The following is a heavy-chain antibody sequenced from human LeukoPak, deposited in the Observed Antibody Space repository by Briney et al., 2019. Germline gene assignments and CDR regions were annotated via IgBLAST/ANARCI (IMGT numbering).Heavy chain of an antibody. Sequence: ASVKVSCKASGYTFTSYGISWVRQAPGQGLEWMGWISAYNGNTNYAQKLQGRVTMTTDTSTSTAYMELRSLRADDTAVYYCARMPPNYYDSSGYYSGSDYWGQGTLVTVSS. D-gene: IGHD3-22*01. CDR2: ISAYNGNT. J-gene: IGHJ4*02. CDR1: GYTFTSYG. CDR3: ARMPPNYYDSSGYYSGSDY. V-gene: IGHV1-18*01.